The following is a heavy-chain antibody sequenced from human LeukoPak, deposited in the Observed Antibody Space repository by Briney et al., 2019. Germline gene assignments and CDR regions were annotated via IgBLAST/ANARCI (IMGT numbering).Heavy chain of an antibody. CDR2: IFSSGST. V-gene: IGHV4-4*07. CDR1: GASVSGYF. Sequence: TASAPLSLTCTVSGASVSGYFWSWIRPPAGRGLEWIGRIFSSGSTNYNLSLKSRVTMSVDTSKNQFSLKLSSVTAADTAVYYCARGYYYFAIDVWGQGTTVTVSS. J-gene: IGHJ6*02. CDR3: ARGYYYFAIDV.